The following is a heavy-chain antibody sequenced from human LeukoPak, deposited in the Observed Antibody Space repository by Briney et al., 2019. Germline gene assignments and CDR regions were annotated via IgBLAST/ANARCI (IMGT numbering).Heavy chain of an antibody. CDR2: IYYSGST. V-gene: IGHV4-59*01. CDR1: GASISGYY. CDR3: ARSVVTLYWYFDL. J-gene: IGHJ2*01. Sequence: SETLSLTCTVSGASISGYYWSWIRQPPGKGLEWIGYIYYSGSTNYNPSLKSRVTISLDTSKNQFSLKLSSVTTADTAVYYCARSVVTLYWYFDLWGRGTLVTVSS. D-gene: IGHD4-23*01.